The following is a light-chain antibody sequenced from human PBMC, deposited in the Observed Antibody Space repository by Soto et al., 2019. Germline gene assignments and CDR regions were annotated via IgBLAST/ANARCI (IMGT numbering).Light chain of an antibody. CDR1: ESVSSN. V-gene: IGKV3-15*01. J-gene: IGKJ2*01. CDR3: HQYNNWPYT. Sequence: EIVMTQSPATLSVSPGEGATLSCGASESVSSNLAWYQQKPGQAPRLLINGASTRATGVPARFSGGGSGTEFTLTISRLQSEDFAVYYCHQYNNWPYTFGQGTRVEIK. CDR2: GAS.